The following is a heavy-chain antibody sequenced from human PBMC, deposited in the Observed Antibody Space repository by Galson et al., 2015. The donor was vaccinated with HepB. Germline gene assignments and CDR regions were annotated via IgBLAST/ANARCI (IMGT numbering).Heavy chain of an antibody. D-gene: IGHD3-9*01. V-gene: IGHV3-23*01. CDR2: ISGSGGST. CDR1: GFTFSSYA. Sequence: SLRLSCAASGFTFSSYAMSWVRQAPGKGLEWVSAISGSGGSTYYADSVKGRFTISRDNSKNTLYLQMNSLRAEDTAVYYCAKLYYDILTGYFDPPFDYLGQGTLVTVSS. CDR3: AKLYYDILTGYFDPPFDY. J-gene: IGHJ4*02.